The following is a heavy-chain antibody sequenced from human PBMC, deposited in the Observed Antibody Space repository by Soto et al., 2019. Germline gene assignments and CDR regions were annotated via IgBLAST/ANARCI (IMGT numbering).Heavy chain of an antibody. CDR3: AGAVVVTGYFDY. V-gene: IGHV1-69*02. D-gene: IGHD2-21*02. Sequence: QVQLVQSGAEVKKPGSSVKVSCKASGGTFSSYTISWVRQAPGQGLEWMGRIIPILGIANYAQKFQGRVTITADKATSTAYMEVSSLRSEDTGVYYCAGAVVVTGYFDYWGQGTLVAVSS. J-gene: IGHJ4*02. CDR1: GGTFSSYT. CDR2: IIPILGIA.